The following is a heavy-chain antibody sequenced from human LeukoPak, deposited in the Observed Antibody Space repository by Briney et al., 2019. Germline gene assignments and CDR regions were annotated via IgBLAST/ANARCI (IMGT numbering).Heavy chain of an antibody. Sequence: ASVKVSCKASGYTFTGYYMHWVRQAPGQGLEWMGWINPNSGGTNYAQKFQGRVTMTRDTSISTAYMELSRLRSDDTAVYYCARATSGYYDYFDYWGQGTLVTVSS. CDR3: ARATSGYYDYFDY. CDR2: INPNSGGT. CDR1: GYTFTGYY. D-gene: IGHD3-22*01. J-gene: IGHJ4*02. V-gene: IGHV1-2*02.